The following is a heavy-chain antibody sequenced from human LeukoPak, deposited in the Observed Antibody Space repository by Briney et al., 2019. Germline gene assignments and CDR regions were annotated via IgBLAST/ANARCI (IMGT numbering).Heavy chain of an antibody. CDR2: ISAYNGNT. J-gene: IGHJ6*03. CDR1: GYTFTSYG. CDR3: ARDRPSSTSWGYYYYMDV. D-gene: IGHD2-2*01. V-gene: IGHV1-18*01. Sequence: APVKLSCKASGYTFTSYGISWVRQAPRQGLEWRGRISAYNGNTNYAQKLQGRVTMSTDTSTSTAYMELRSLRSDDTAVYYCARDRPSSTSWGYYYYMDVWGKGTTVTISS.